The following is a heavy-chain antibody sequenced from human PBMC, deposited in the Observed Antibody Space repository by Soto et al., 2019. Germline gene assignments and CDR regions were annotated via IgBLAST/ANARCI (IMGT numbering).Heavy chain of an antibody. J-gene: IGHJ6*03. D-gene: IGHD2-15*01. CDR3: ASPPPDIVVEVTPRERETDYYYYMDV. CDR2: ISSSGRTI. V-gene: IGHV3-11*01. Sequence: QVQLVESGGGLVKTGGSLRLSCTASGFRFSDYYMSWIRQAPGKGLEWISYISSSGRTIYYADSVKGRFTISRDNTKNSLHLQMNSLRAEDTAVYYCASPPPDIVVEVTPRERETDYYYYMDVWGKGTKVTVSS. CDR1: GFRFSDYY.